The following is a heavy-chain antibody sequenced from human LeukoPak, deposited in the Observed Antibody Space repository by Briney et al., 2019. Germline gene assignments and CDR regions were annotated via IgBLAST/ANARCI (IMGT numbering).Heavy chain of an antibody. CDR3: ASSIAARPTNFDY. Sequence: PSETLSLTCTVSGGSISSHYWSWIRQPAGKGLEWIGRIYTSGSTNYNPSLKSRVTMSVDKTKNQFSLKLNSVTAADTAVYYCASSIAARPTNFDYWGQGTLVTVSS. V-gene: IGHV4-4*07. CDR1: GGSISSHY. D-gene: IGHD6-6*01. CDR2: IYTSGST. J-gene: IGHJ4*02.